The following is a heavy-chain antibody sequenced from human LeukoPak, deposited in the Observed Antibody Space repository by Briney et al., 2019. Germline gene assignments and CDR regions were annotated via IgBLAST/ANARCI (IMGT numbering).Heavy chain of an antibody. Sequence: GGSLRLSCAASGFTFSSYAMHWVRQAPGKGLEWVAVISYDGSNKYYADSVKGRFTISRDNSKNTLYLQMNSLRAEDTVVYYCARAGRGDVLWFGELLSHFDYWGQGTLVTVSS. D-gene: IGHD3-10*01. CDR3: ARAGRGDVLWFGELLSHFDY. CDR2: ISYDGSNK. J-gene: IGHJ4*02. V-gene: IGHV3-30-3*01. CDR1: GFTFSSYA.